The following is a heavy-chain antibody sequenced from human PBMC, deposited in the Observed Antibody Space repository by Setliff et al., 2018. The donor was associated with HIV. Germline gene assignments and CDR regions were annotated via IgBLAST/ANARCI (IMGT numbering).Heavy chain of an antibody. J-gene: IGHJ4*02. V-gene: IGHV4-31*03. CDR2: ISHSGNT. CDR1: GASISRRGYY. Sequence: TLSLTCTVSGASISRRGYYWSWLRQHPGEGLEWIGYISHSGNTYYSPSLTSRISMSLDTSENQFSLTLNFVTAADTALYYCARQPRGFSYSYFDYWGQGALVTVSS. CDR3: ARQPRGFSYSYFDY. D-gene: IGHD5-18*01.